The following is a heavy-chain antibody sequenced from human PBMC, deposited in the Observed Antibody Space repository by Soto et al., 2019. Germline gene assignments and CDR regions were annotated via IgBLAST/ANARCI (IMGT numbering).Heavy chain of an antibody. J-gene: IGHJ4*02. CDR3: ARATGTLRSRNCDY. CDR2: IYHTGST. D-gene: IGHD1-1*01. Sequence: SETLSLTCTVSGGSISTVGHYWTWIRQPPGKGLEWIGSIYHTGSTYYSKSLRSRLTMSVDTSKSQFSLRLSSVTAADTAVYYCARATGTLRSRNCDYWGQGSLVAVSS. CDR1: GGSISTVGHY. V-gene: IGHV4-31*03.